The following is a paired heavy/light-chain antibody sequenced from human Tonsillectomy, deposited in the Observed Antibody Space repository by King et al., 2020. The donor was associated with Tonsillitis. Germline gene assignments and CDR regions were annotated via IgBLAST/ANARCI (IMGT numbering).Light chain of an antibody. V-gene: IGLV2-23*02. J-gene: IGLJ2*01. CDR3: CSYAPNSTFRV. CDR2: EVT. CDR1: SSDVGSYNL. Sequence: QSALTQPASVSGSPGQSITISCTGTSSDVGSYNLVSWYQHHPGKAPKLMIYEVTKRPSGVSNRFSGSKSGNTASLTISGLQAEDEADYYCCSYAPNSTFRVFGGGTKLTVL.
Heavy chain of an antibody. V-gene: IGHV5-51*03. Sequence: EVQLVQSGAEVKKAGESLKISCKGSGYSFASYWIGWVRQMPGKGLEWMGIFFPADSDTRYSPSFQGQVTISVDKSNSTAYLQWSSLQASDTAMYYCVCLGGTIDYWGQGTLVTVSS. J-gene: IGHJ4*02. D-gene: IGHD3-10*01. CDR2: FFPADSDT. CDR1: GYSFASYW. CDR3: VCLGGTIDY.